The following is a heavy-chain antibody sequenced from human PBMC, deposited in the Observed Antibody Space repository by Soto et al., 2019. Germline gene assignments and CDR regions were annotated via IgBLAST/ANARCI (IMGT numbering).Heavy chain of an antibody. J-gene: IGHJ4*02. V-gene: IGHV1-2*04. CDR2: INPNSGGT. Sequence: GASVKVSCKASGYTFTGYYMHWVRQAPGQGLEWMGWINPNSGGTNYAQKFQGWVTMTRDTSIGTAYMELSRLRSDDTAVYYCATVDCSGSSCTVYYWGQGTVVTVSS. CDR1: GYTFTGYY. D-gene: IGHD2-2*01. CDR3: ATVDCSGSSCTVYY.